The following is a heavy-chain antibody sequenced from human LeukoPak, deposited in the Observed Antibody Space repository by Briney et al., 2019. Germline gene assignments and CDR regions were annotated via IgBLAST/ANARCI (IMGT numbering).Heavy chain of an antibody. CDR2: ISGSGGST. D-gene: IGHD5-12*01. J-gene: IGHJ4*02. V-gene: IGHV3-23*01. CDR3: TTDPDYSGYDPRFGY. Sequence: GGSLRLSCAASGFTFSSYAMSWVRQAPGKGLEWVSAISGSGGSTYYADSVKGRFTISRDNSKNTLYLQMNSLKTEDTAVYYCTTDPDYSGYDPRFGYWGQGTLVTVSS. CDR1: GFTFSSYA.